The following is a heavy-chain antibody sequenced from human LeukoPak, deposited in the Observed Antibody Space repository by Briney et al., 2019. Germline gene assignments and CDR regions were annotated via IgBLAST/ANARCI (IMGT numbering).Heavy chain of an antibody. V-gene: IGHV4-39*01. J-gene: IGHJ3*02. CDR1: GGSISSYY. Sequence: SETLSLTCTVSGGSISSYYWGWIRQPPGKGLEWIGSIYYSGSTYYNPSLKSRVTISVDTSKNQFSLKLSSVTAADTAVYYCARIPSRGYENGAFDIWGQGTMVTVSS. CDR2: IYYSGST. CDR3: ARIPSRGYENGAFDI. D-gene: IGHD3-22*01.